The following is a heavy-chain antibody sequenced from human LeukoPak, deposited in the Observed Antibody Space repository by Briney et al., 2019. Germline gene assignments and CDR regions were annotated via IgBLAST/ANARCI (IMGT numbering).Heavy chain of an antibody. Sequence: KPSETLSLTCTVSGGSISSSSYYWGWIRQPPGKGLEWIGSIYYSGSTYYNPSLKSRVTISVDTSKNQFSLKLSSVTAADTAVYYCARDRDGVYYYGSGSDAFDIWGQGTMVTVSS. CDR2: IYYSGST. J-gene: IGHJ3*02. D-gene: IGHD3-10*01. V-gene: IGHV4-39*07. CDR3: ARDRDGVYYYGSGSDAFDI. CDR1: GGSISSSSYY.